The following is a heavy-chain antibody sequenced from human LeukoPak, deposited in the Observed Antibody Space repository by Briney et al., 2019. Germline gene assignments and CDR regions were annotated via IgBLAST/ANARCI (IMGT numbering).Heavy chain of an antibody. CDR1: GVTFSSYA. J-gene: IGHJ5*02. D-gene: IGHD6-25*01. CDR2: ISYDGSNK. CDR3: ARERGQAAENWFDP. Sequence: GGSLRLSCAASGVTFSSYAMHCGRQAPGKGLECVAVISYDGSNKYYADSVKGRFTISRDNSKNTLYLQMNSLRAEDTAVYYCARERGQAAENWFDPWGQGTLVNVSS. V-gene: IGHV3-30-3*01.